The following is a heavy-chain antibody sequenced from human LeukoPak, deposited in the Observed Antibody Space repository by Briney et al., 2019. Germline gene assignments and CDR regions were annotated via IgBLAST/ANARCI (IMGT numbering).Heavy chain of an antibody. CDR1: GFTFSSYA. D-gene: IGHD2-2*01. V-gene: IGHV3-23*01. J-gene: IGHJ4*02. CDR2: ISGSGGST. Sequence: GGSLRLSCAASGFTFSSYAMSWVRQAPGKGLEWVPAISGSGGSTYYADSVKGRFTISRDNSKNTLYLQMNSLRDEDTAVYYCAKDGRYCSSTSCKKDDYWGQGILVTVSS. CDR3: AKDGRYCSSTSCKKDDY.